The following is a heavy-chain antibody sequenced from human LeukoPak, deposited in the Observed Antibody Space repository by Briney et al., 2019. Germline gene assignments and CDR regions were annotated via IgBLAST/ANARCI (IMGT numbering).Heavy chain of an antibody. D-gene: IGHD6-13*01. CDR1: GFTFSGYG. CDR3: AKDGPGSWFGEAT. Sequence: GRSLRLSCAASGFTFSGYGMQWVRQAPGKGLEWVAPISYDGSNKHYADSVKGRFTISRDNSKNTLYLQMDSLRVEDTAVYYCAKDGPGSWFGEATWGQGSLVTVSS. CDR2: ISYDGSNK. J-gene: IGHJ5*02. V-gene: IGHV3-30*18.